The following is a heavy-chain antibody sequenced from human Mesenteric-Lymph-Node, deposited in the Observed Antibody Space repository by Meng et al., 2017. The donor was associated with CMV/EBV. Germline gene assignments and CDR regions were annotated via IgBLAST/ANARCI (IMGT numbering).Heavy chain of an antibody. Sequence: GESLKISCEVSGFTFRSYGMHWVRQAPGKGLEWVSSISSSSSYIYYADSVKGRFTISRDNAKNSLYLQMNSLRAEDTAVYYCARELGCSSTSCYYVAYYYYGMDVWGQGTTVTVSS. CDR1: GFTFRSYG. CDR3: ARELGCSSTSCYYVAYYYYGMDV. V-gene: IGHV3-21*01. J-gene: IGHJ6*02. CDR2: ISSSSSYI. D-gene: IGHD2-2*01.